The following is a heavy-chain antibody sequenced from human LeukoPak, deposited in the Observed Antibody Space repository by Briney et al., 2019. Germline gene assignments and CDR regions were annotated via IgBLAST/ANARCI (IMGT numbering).Heavy chain of an antibody. J-gene: IGHJ4*02. D-gene: IGHD1/OR15-1a*01. CDR1: GGSINSYY. CDR3: ARLGFWNSNGPDY. V-gene: IGHV4-59*01. Sequence: SETLSLTCTVSGGSINSYYWSWIRQPPGKGLEWIGYIYYSGKTNYNPSLERRVTMSVDTSKNQFSLKLSSVTAADTAMYYCARLGFWNSNGPDYWGQGTLVAVSS. CDR2: IYYSGKT.